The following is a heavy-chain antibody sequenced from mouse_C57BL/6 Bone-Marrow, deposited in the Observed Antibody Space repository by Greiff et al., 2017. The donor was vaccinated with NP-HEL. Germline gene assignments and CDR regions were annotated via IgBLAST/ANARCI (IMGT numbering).Heavy chain of an antibody. V-gene: IGHV2-2*01. CDR2: IWSGGST. D-gene: IGHD1-1*01. CDR3: ASCYYYGSSPFAMDY. J-gene: IGHJ4*01. CDR1: GFSLTSYG. Sequence: QVHVKQSGPGLVQPSQSLSITCTVSGFSLTSYGVHWVRQSPGKGLEWLGVIWSGGSTDYNAAFISRLSISKDNSKSQVFFKMNSLQADDTAIYYCASCYYYGSSPFAMDYWGQGTSVTVSS.